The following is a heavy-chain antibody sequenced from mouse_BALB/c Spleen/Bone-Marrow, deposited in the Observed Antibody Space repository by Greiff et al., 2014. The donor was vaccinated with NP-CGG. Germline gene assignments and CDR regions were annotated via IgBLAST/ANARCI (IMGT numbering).Heavy chain of an antibody. Sequence: QVQLKESGAEVVRPGTSVKVSCKASGYAFTNYLIEWIKQRPGQGLEWIGLINPGSGGTNYNEKFKGKATLTADKSSSTAYMQLSSLTSDDSAVYFCARVLGRPFWGQGILVTVSA. V-gene: IGHV1-54*01. D-gene: IGHD4-1*01. CDR1: GYAFTNYL. CDR3: ARVLGRPF. J-gene: IGHJ3*01. CDR2: INPGSGGT.